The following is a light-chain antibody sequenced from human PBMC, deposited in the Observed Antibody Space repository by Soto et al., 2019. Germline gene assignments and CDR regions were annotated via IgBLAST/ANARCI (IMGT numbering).Light chain of an antibody. CDR2: SAS. Sequence: EVVLTQSPGTLSLSPGERATLSCRASQPITNNLAWYQHKPGQAPRLLIYSASSRAAGIPDRFSGSGSRTDFTLTISRLDPEDFAVYYCQQYGTSRVTFGPGTKVDIK. J-gene: IGKJ3*01. CDR3: QQYGTSRVT. V-gene: IGKV3-20*01. CDR1: QPITNN.